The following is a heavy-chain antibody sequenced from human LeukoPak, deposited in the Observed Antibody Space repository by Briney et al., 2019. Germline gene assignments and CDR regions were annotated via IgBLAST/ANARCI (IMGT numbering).Heavy chain of an antibody. D-gene: IGHD6-19*01. J-gene: IGHJ4*02. Sequence: QPGGPLRLSCAPSGFTFSTYAMTWVRQAPGKGLEWVSSTSASGGSTYYAGSVRGRFTMSRDNSKNTLYLQMNGLRVEDTAIYYCAKIGQPVPATDFWGQGALVTVSS. CDR2: TSASGGST. CDR1: GFTFSTYA. V-gene: IGHV3-23*01. CDR3: AKIGQPVPATDF.